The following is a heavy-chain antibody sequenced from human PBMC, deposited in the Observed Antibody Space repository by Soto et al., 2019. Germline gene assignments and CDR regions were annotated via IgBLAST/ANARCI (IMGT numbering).Heavy chain of an antibody. V-gene: IGHV1-8*01. Sequence: ASVKVSCKASGYTFTSYDINWVRQATGQGLEWMGWMNPNSGNTGYAQKFQGRVTMTRNTSISTAYMELSSLRSEDTAVYYCARDIPVGFRDAFDIWGQGTMVTVSS. CDR2: MNPNSGNT. CDR3: ARDIPVGFRDAFDI. D-gene: IGHD2-15*01. CDR1: GYTFTSYD. J-gene: IGHJ3*02.